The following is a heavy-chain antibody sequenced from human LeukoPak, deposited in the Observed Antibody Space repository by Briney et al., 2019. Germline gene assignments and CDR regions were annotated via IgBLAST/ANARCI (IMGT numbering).Heavy chain of an antibody. CDR1: GGSISSYY. D-gene: IGHD3-3*01. V-gene: IGHV4-4*07. CDR3: AKYTVAEWLPSNNYYMDV. CDR2: IYTSGST. Sequence: PSETLSLTCTVSGGSISSYYWSWIRQPPGKGLEWIGRIYTSGSTNYNPSLKSRVTMPVDTSKNQFSLKLSSVTAADTAVYYCAKYTVAEWLPSNNYYMDVWGKGTTVTVSS. J-gene: IGHJ6*03.